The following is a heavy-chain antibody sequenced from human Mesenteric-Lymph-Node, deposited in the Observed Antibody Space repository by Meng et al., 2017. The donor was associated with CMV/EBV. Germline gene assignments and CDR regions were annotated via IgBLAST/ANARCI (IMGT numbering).Heavy chain of an antibody. J-gene: IGHJ4*02. CDR2: TYYRSESYN. CDR1: GDGFSSNNDA. CDR3: AYFGDLPPLW. Sequence: QLHVQQPGPGLVKYPQTASLTCSIAGDGFSSNNDAWNWIRQPPSGGLEWLGRTYYRSESYNDYAVSVKSRISVNLDTSKNQLSLHLNFVTPEDTAVYYCAYFGDLPPLWWGQGTLVTVSS. D-gene: IGHD3-16*01. V-gene: IGHV6-1*01.